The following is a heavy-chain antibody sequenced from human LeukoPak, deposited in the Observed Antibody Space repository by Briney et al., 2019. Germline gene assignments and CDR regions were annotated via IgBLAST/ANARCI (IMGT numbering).Heavy chain of an antibody. J-gene: IGHJ4*02. D-gene: IGHD5-12*01. Sequence: GASVKVSCKASGYTFTGYYMHWVRQAPGQGLEWMGWINPNSGGTNYAQKFQGRVTMTRDTSISTAYMDLDRLTSDDTAVYFCARDRGGGFDLAFFDHWGQGTLVTVSS. V-gene: IGHV1-2*02. CDR1: GYTFTGYY. CDR3: ARDRGGGFDLAFFDH. CDR2: INPNSGGT.